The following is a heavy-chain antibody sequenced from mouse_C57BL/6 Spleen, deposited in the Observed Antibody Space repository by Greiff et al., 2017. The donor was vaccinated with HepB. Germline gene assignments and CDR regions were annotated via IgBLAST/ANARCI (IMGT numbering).Heavy chain of an antibody. J-gene: IGHJ1*03. Sequence: QIHVKQSGAELVKPGASVKLSCKASGYTFTSYWMHWVKQRPGRGLEWIGRIDPNSGGTKYNEKFKSKATLTVDKPSSTDYMKLDSLTSEDSAVYYCAREDYYGRSDWYFDVWGTGTTVTVSS. CDR3: AREDYYGRSDWYFDV. CDR2: IDPNSGGT. V-gene: IGHV1-72*01. CDR1: GYTFTSYW. D-gene: IGHD1-1*01.